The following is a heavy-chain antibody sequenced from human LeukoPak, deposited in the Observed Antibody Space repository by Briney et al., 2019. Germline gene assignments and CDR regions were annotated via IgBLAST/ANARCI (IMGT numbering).Heavy chain of an antibody. V-gene: IGHV3-30-3*01. CDR1: GFTFSSYA. CDR3: ASQGGLLWFGELSGGMDV. Sequence: GGSLRLSCAASGFTFSSYAMNWVRQAPGKGLEWVAFISYDGSNKYYADSVKGRITISRDNSKNTLYLQMNSLRAEDTAVYYCASQGGLLWFGELSGGMDVWGQGTTVTVSS. D-gene: IGHD3-10*01. J-gene: IGHJ6*02. CDR2: ISYDGSNK.